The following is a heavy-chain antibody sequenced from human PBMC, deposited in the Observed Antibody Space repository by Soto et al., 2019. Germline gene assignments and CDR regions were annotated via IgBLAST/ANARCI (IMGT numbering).Heavy chain of an antibody. CDR1: GFTFSSYA. V-gene: IGHV3-23*01. J-gene: IGHJ6*03. CDR2: ISGSGSDR. CDR3: TKTPRSYFYYMDV. D-gene: IGHD3-9*01. Sequence: EVQVLESWGGLVQPGGSLRLPCVAAGFTFSSYAMNWVRQAPGKGLEWVSGISGSGSDRYYADSVRGRFTISRDNSNNTLNLQMDSLRAEDTAIYYCTKTPRSYFYYMDVWGKGTTVTVSS.